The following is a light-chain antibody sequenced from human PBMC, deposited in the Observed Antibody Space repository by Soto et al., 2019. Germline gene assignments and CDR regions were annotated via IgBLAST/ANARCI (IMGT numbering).Light chain of an antibody. J-gene: IGKJ4*01. CDR1: QDIDNY. CDR3: QKYESVPLT. CDR2: AAS. V-gene: IGKV1-27*01. Sequence: DIQMIQSPSSLSASKGDRVTITCRASQDIDNYLAWYQQRPGKVPKLLIYAASTLQSGVPSRFSGSGSGTEFTLTISSLQPEDVATYYCQKYESVPLTFGGGTRVEIK.